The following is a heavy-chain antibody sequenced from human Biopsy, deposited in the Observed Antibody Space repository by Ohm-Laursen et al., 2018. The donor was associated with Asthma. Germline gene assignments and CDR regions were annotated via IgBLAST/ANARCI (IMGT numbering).Heavy chain of an antibody. CDR3: ARVDAIMISGDFYFYSGFDL. J-gene: IGHJ6*02. CDR1: GGTFRTYA. D-gene: IGHD3-16*01. CDR2: IIPMYGVP. Sequence: SSVKVSCNASGGTFRTYAFNWVRQAPGQGLEWMGGIIPMYGVPKVAQKFQGRVTTTADESTSTAYMEMSSLRSEDTAVYYCARVDAIMISGDFYFYSGFDLWGQGTTVRVSS. V-gene: IGHV1-69*01.